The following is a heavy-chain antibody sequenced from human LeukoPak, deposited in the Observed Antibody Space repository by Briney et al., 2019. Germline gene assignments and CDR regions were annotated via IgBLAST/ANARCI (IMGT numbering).Heavy chain of an antibody. D-gene: IGHD6-13*01. CDR2: INTNTGNP. Sequence: GASVKVSCKASGYTFTSYAMNRVRQAPGQGLEWMGWINTNTGNPTYAQGFTGRFVFSLDTSVSTAYLQISSLKAEDTAVYYCARPIHKQQLAPYYYYYYMDVWGKGTTVTVSS. J-gene: IGHJ6*03. CDR3: ARPIHKQQLAPYYYYYYMDV. CDR1: GYTFTSYA. V-gene: IGHV7-4-1*02.